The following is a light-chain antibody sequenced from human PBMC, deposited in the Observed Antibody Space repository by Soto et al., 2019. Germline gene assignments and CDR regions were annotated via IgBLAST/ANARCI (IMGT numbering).Light chain of an antibody. J-gene: IGLJ1*01. CDR3: SSYTTSSLYV. CDR2: DVS. V-gene: IGLV2-14*01. Sequence: QSVLTQPASVSGSPGQSITISCSGTNSDVGGYNYVSWYQQHPGKAPKLMIYDVSYRPSGISNRFSGSKSDNTASLTISGLQAEDEADYYCSSYTTSSLYVFGTGTNVTV. CDR1: NSDVGGYNY.